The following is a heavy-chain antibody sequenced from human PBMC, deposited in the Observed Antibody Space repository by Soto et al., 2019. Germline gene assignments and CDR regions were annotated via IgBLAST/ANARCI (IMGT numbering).Heavy chain of an antibody. CDR2: INPSGGST. CDR1: GYTFTSNY. V-gene: IGHV1-46*03. D-gene: IGHD2-15*01. CDR3: ASSLVVVAATKTDAFDI. J-gene: IGHJ3*02. Sequence: ASVKVSCKASGYTFTSNYMHWVRQAPGQGLEWMGIINPSGGSTSYAQKFQGRVTMTRDTSTSTVYMELSSLRSEDTAVYYCASSLVVVAATKTDAFDIWGQGTMVTVSS.